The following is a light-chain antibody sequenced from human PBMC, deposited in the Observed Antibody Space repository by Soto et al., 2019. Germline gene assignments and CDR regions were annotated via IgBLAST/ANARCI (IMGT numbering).Light chain of an antibody. CDR3: QSYASSLTLRV. CDR1: SSNIGAGYD. J-gene: IGLJ1*01. Sequence: QSVLTQPPSVSGAPGQRVTISCTGSSSNIGAGYDVHWYQQLPGTAPKLLIYANTNRPSGVPDRFSGSKSGTSASLAITGLQADDEADSYCQSYASSLTLRVLGTGTKLTVL. CDR2: ANT. V-gene: IGLV1-40*01.